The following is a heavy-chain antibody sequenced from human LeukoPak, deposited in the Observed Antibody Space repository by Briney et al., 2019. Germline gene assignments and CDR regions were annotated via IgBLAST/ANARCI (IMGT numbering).Heavy chain of an antibody. V-gene: IGHV4-30-4*08. CDR3: ARIKSGLYCSSTSCYRSYAFDI. CDR2: IYYSGST. CDR1: GGSISSGDYY. D-gene: IGHD2-2*01. J-gene: IGHJ3*02. Sequence: SETLSLTCTVSGGSISSGDYYWSWIRQPPGKGPEWIGYIYYSGSTYYNPSLKSRVTISVDTSKNQFSLKLSSVTAADTAVYYCARIKSGLYCSSTSCYRSYAFDIWGQGTMVTVSS.